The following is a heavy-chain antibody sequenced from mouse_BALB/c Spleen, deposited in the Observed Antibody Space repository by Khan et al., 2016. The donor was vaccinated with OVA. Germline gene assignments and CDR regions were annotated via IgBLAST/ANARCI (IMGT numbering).Heavy chain of an antibody. Sequence: EVELVESGGGLVQSGGSRKLSCAASGFTFTSYGMHWIRQAPEKGLEWVAYISSDSNTIYYADTVKGRFTISRDNPKNTLFLQMTSLRSGDTAMYFCATSYCYGDYFDYWGQGTTLTVSS. CDR1: GFTFTSYG. V-gene: IGHV5-17*02. CDR2: ISSDSNTI. CDR3: ATSYCYGDYFDY. D-gene: IGHD1-1*01. J-gene: IGHJ2*01.